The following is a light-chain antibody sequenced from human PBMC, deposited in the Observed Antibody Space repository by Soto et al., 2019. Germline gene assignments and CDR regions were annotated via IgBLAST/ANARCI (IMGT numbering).Light chain of an antibody. CDR1: SSNIGNNY. J-gene: IGLJ2*01. Sequence: QSVLTQSPSVSAAPGQTVTISCSGSSSNIGNNYVSWYQQLPGTAPKLLIYDNNKRPSGIPDRFSGSKSGTSGTLEITGLQTGDEADYYCATWDGSLPGEVFGGGTKLTV. CDR3: ATWDGSLPGEV. V-gene: IGLV1-51*01. CDR2: DNN.